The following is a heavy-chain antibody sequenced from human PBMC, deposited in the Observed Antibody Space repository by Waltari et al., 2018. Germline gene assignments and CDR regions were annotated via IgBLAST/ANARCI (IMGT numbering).Heavy chain of an antibody. D-gene: IGHD2-15*01. V-gene: IGHV4-4*02. CDR1: GDSMNYW. Sequence: QLQLQESGPGLVKPSGTLCLICAVSGDSMNYWWSWVRQPPGKGLEWIGQFLGSGRTHYNPSFSSRFTISLDTSTHQFALKMTSATAADTALYYCARDRGRGLYLDTWGQGILVTVSP. CDR3: ARDRGRGLYLDT. CDR2: FLGSGRT. J-gene: IGHJ4*02.